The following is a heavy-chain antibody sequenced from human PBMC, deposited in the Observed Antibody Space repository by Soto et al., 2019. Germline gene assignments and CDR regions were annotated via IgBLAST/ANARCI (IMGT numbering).Heavy chain of an antibody. V-gene: IGHV4-61*01. J-gene: IGHJ4*02. CDR3: ARGWDANS. CDR1: GVSVTSGTNY. Sequence: QVQMQESGPGLVKPSETLSLSCTVSGVSVTSGTNYWSWIRQPPGKGLEWIGYISHSGITNYNPSLKSRVTISADTSRNQFSLKVSSVTPADTAVYYCARGWDANSWGQGTLVTVSS. CDR2: ISHSGIT. D-gene: IGHD6-19*01.